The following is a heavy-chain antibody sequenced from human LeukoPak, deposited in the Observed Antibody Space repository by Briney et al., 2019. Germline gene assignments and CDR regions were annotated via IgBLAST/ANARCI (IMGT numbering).Heavy chain of an antibody. Sequence: GGPLRLSCAASGFPFSSHAMSWAPRAPGRGLEGVLDISGGGGTTYYAASVKGRFTIYRDNSKNTLYLQMNSLRAEDTAVYYCAKCAWFGDAPGGDYWGQGTLVTVSS. D-gene: IGHD3-10*01. CDR1: GFPFSSHA. V-gene: IGHV3-23*01. J-gene: IGHJ4*02. CDR2: ISGGGGTT. CDR3: AKCAWFGDAPGGDY.